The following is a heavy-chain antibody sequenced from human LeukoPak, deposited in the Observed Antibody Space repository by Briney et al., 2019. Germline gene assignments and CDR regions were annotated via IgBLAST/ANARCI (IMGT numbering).Heavy chain of an antibody. D-gene: IGHD2-21*02. V-gene: IGHV4-34*01. CDR3: ARTPINDGYGTCFDY. J-gene: IGHJ4*02. Sequence: PSETLSLTCAVYGGSFSGYYWSWIRQPPGKGLEWIGEINHSGSTNYNPSLKSRVTISVDTSKNQFSLKLSSVTAADTAVYYCARTPINDGYGTCFDYWGQGTLVTVSS. CDR1: GGSFSGYY. CDR2: INHSGST.